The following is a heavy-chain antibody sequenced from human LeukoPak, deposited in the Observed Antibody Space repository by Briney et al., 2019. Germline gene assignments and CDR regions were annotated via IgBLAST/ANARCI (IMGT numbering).Heavy chain of an antibody. CDR3: ARDSYDSSGYYYVDY. CDR2: IYYSGSA. J-gene: IGHJ4*02. D-gene: IGHD3-22*01. V-gene: IGHV4-31*11. CDR1: GGSFSGYY. Sequence: SETLSLTCAVYGGSFSGYYWSWIRQHPGKGLEWLGYIYYSGSAYYNPSLKSRITISVDTSKNQFSLKLDSVTAADTAVYYCARDSYDSSGYYYVDYWGQGTLVTVSS.